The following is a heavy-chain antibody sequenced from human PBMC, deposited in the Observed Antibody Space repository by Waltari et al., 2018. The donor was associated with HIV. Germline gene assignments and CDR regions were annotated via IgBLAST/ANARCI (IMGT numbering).Heavy chain of an antibody. J-gene: IGHJ4*02. D-gene: IGHD6-13*01. Sequence: EVQLVESGGGLVKTGGSLRLSCAASGLPFNNAWMLWVRQAPGKGLEWVGRIKSKSDGGTTDYAAPVKGRFTISRDDSINTVYLQMTSLKSEDTAVYYCTTDRRSSLGWGQGTLVTVSS. CDR1: GLPFNNAW. V-gene: IGHV3-15*01. CDR3: TTDRRSSLG. CDR2: IKSKSDGGTT.